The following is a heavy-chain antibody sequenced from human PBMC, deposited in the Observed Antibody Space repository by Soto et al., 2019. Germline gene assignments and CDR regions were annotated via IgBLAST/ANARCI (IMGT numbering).Heavy chain of an antibody. V-gene: IGHV4-39*01. CDR1: GGSISSSSYY. D-gene: IGHD3-3*01. Sequence: SETLSLTCTVSGGSISSSSYYWGWIRQPPGKGLEWIGSIYYSGSTYYNPSLKSRVTISVDTSRNQFSLKLSSVTAADTAVYYCARLGYDFWSGYPGPFDYWGQGTLVTVSS. J-gene: IGHJ4*02. CDR2: IYYSGST. CDR3: ARLGYDFWSGYPGPFDY.